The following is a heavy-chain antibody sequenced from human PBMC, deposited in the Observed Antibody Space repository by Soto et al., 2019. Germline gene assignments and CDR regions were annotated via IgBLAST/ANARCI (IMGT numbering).Heavy chain of an antibody. CDR1: GGSISSSNW. D-gene: IGHD1-26*01. CDR2: IYHSGST. V-gene: IGHV4-4*02. Sequence: QVQLQESGPGLVKPSGTLSLTCAVSGGSISSSNWWSWVRQPPGKGLEWIGAIYHSGSTDHNPSLKRGVTIPVDKSKNQFCLQLSSVTVADTAVYYCARDGQGSGYYYGMDVWGQGTTVTVSS. CDR3: ARDGQGSGYYYGMDV. J-gene: IGHJ6*02.